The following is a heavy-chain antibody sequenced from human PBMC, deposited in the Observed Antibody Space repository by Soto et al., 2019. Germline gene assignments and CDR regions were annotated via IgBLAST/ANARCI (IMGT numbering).Heavy chain of an antibody. CDR1: GFTFSYYA. V-gene: IGHV3-30-3*01. CDR2: ISYDGSNG. CDR3: ARDSFGLDV. Sequence: HPGGSLRLSSAASGFTFSYYAMHWVRQAPGKGLEWVSFISYDGSNGYYADSMKGRFTISRDNSKNTLYLQMDSLRAEDTAVYYCARDSFGLDVWGQGTTVTVSS. J-gene: IGHJ6*02.